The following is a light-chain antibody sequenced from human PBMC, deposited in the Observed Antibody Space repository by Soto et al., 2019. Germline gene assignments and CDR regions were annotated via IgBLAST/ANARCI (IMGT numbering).Light chain of an antibody. J-gene: IGKJ2*01. Sequence: EIVLTQSPATLSLSPGERATLSCRASQSVSSYLAWYQQKPGQAPRLLVYDASNRATGIPARFSGSGSGTDCTRTLSSLEPEDCAVYYCQQRSNWPPTFGQGTKLEIK. CDR1: QSVSSY. V-gene: IGKV3-11*01. CDR2: DAS. CDR3: QQRSNWPPT.